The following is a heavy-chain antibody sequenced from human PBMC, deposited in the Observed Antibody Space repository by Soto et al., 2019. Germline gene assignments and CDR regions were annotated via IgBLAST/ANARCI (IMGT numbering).Heavy chain of an antibody. V-gene: IGHV3-15*07. CDR2: IKSKTDGGTT. J-gene: IGHJ4*02. D-gene: IGHD3-22*01. Sequence: GGSLRLSCAASGFTFSNAWMNWVRQAPGKGLEWVGRIKSKTDGGTTDYAAPVKGRFTISRDDSKNQLYLQMNSLKTEDTAVYYCTTDMTGAMIVVVPDYWGQGTLVTVSS. CDR1: GFTFSNAW. CDR3: TTDMTGAMIVVVPDY.